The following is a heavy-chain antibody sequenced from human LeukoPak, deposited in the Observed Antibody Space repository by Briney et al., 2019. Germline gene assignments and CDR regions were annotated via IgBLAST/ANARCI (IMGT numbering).Heavy chain of an antibody. Sequence: TSAKVSCKASGFTFTSSAMQWVRQARGQRLEWIGWIVVGSGNTNYAQKFQERVTITRDMSTSTAYMELSSLRSEDTAVYYCAASARYYYGSGSYYNPETFDYWGQGTLVTVSS. CDR2: IVVGSGNT. J-gene: IGHJ4*02. CDR3: AASARYYYGSGSYYNPETFDY. CDR1: GFTFTSSA. V-gene: IGHV1-58*02. D-gene: IGHD3-10*01.